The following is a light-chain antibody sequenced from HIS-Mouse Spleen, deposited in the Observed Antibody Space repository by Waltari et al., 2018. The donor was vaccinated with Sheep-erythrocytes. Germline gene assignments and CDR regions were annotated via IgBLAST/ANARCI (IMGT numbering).Light chain of an antibody. CDR2: EGS. J-gene: IGLJ3*02. CDR1: SSYVGSYNL. V-gene: IGLV2-23*01. Sequence: QSALTQPASVSGSPGQSITISCTVTSSYVGSYNLVSWYQQHPGKAPKLMVYEGSKRPSVVSNRFSGSKSGNTASLTISGLQAEDEADYYCCSYAGSSTPWVFGGGTKLTVL. CDR3: CSYAGSSTPWV.